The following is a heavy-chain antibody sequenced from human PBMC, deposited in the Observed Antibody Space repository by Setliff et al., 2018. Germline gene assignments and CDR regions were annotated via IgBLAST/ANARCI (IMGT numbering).Heavy chain of an antibody. V-gene: IGHV1-18*01. Sequence: ASVKVSCKASGYTFNSCGSTWGRQAPGQGLEWRGWISCYDGNTRYARKIQGRATMTTDTSTTTAYMALRSLTSDDTTVYSCGTVRPCGGDCSTGVGGPYYFDHWGQGTLVTVSS. CDR2: ISCYDGNT. CDR1: GYTFNSCG. CDR3: GTVRPCGGDCSTGVGGPYYFDH. D-gene: IGHD2-21*02. J-gene: IGHJ4*02.